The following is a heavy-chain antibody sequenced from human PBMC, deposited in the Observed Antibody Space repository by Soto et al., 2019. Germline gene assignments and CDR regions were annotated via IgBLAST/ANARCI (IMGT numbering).Heavy chain of an antibody. D-gene: IGHD3-9*01. CDR1: GYTFTSYG. CDR3: ARETDILPGYAWFDP. Sequence: ASVKVSCKASGYTFTSYGISWVRQAPGQGLEWMGWISAYNGNTNYAQKLQGRVTMTTDTSTSTAYMELRSLRSDDTAVYYCARETDILPGYAWFDPWGQGTRVTVSS. J-gene: IGHJ5*02. V-gene: IGHV1-18*01. CDR2: ISAYNGNT.